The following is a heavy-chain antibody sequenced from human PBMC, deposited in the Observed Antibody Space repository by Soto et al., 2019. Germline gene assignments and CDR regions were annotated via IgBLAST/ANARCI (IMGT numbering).Heavy chain of an antibody. J-gene: IGHJ6*03. CDR3: ARAWYSRSSRDYMDV. D-gene: IGHD6-6*01. V-gene: IGHV4-34*01. CDR2: INHSGST. Sequence: QVQLQQWGAGLLKPSETLSLTCAVYGGSFSGYYWTWIRQPPGKGLEWVGEINHSGSTNYNPSLKSRVTISLDTSKNQVSLKLSSVTAADTAVYYCARAWYSRSSRDYMDVWGKGTTVTVSS. CDR1: GGSFSGYY.